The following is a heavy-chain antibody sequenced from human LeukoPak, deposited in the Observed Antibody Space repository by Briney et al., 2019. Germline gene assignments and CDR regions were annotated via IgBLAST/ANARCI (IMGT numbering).Heavy chain of an antibody. V-gene: IGHV1-69*13. CDR2: IIPIFGTA. D-gene: IGHD2-15*01. CDR1: GGTFSSYA. J-gene: IGHJ4*02. Sequence: GASVKVSCKASGGTFSSYAISWVRQAPGQGLEWMGGIIPIFGTANYAQKFQGRVTITADEPTSTAYMELSSLRSEDTAVYYCVVVVVAATPFLDYWGQGTLVTVSS. CDR3: VVVVVAATPFLDY.